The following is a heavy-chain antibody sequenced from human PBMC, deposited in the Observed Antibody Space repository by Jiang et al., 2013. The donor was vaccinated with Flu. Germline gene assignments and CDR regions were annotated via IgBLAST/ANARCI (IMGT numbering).Heavy chain of an antibody. CDR3: ARALEFYDYIWGSYRPDY. CDR1: GFTFSNYA. CDR2: ISGSGVRT. V-gene: IGHV3-23*01. J-gene: IGHJ4*02. Sequence: EVQLLESGGGLVQPGGSLRLSCVGSGFTFSNYAMSWVRQAPGKGLEWVSAISGSGVRTYYADSVRGRFTISRDTSKSALFLQMNSLRAEDTAVYYCARALEFYDYIWGSYRPDYWGQGALVTVSS. D-gene: IGHD3-16*02.